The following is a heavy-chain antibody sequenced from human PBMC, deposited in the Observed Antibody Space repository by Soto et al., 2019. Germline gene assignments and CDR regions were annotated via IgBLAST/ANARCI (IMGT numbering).Heavy chain of an antibody. CDR1: GGSISSYY. V-gene: IGHV4-59*01. CDR2: IYYSGST. D-gene: IGHD3-10*01. Sequence: SETVSLTCTVSGGSISSYYWSWIRQPPGKGLEWIGYIYYSGSTNYNPSLKSRVTISVDTSKNQFSLKLSSVTAADTAVYYCARGDYYGSGSYRSDYWGQGTLVTVSS. J-gene: IGHJ4*02. CDR3: ARGDYYGSGSYRSDY.